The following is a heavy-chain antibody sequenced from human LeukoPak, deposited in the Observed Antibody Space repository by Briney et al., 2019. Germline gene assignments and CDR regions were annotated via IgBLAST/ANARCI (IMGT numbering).Heavy chain of an antibody. CDR2: ISGSGGST. V-gene: IGHV3-23*01. Sequence: GGSLRLSCAASGFTFSSYAMSWVRQAPGKGLEWVSAISGSGGSTYYADSVKGRFTISRGNSKNTLYLQMNSLRAEDTAVYYCAKAGCSGGSCYSYPTGYWGQGTLVTVSS. D-gene: IGHD2-15*01. CDR3: AKAGCSGGSCYSYPTGY. J-gene: IGHJ4*02. CDR1: GFTFSSYA.